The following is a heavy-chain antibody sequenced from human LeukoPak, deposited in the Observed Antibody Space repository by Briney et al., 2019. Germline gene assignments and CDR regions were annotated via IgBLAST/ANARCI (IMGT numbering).Heavy chain of an antibody. CDR3: AKYQYDSSGYYPLFDY. V-gene: IGHV3-74*01. Sequence: GGSLRLSCAASGFTLSNYWMHWVRQAPGKGLVWVSRINADGSSASYADSVKGRFTISRDNAKNTLYLQMNRLRAEDTAVYYCAKYQYDSSGYYPLFDYWGQGTLVTVSS. J-gene: IGHJ4*02. CDR1: GFTLSNYW. D-gene: IGHD3-22*01. CDR2: INADGSSA.